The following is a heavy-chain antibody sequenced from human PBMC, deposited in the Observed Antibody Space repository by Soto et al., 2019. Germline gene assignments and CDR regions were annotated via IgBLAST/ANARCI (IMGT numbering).Heavy chain of an antibody. CDR3: ARGLSSGWYYYGMDV. J-gene: IGHJ6*02. CDR2: INAGNGNT. CDR1: GYTFTSYA. D-gene: IGHD6-19*01. V-gene: IGHV1-3*01. Sequence: ASVKVSCKASGYTFTSYAMHWVRQAPGQRLEWMGWINAGNGNTKYSQKFQGRVTITRDTSASTAYMELSSLRSEDTAVYYCARGLSSGWYYYGMDVWGQGTTVTVSS.